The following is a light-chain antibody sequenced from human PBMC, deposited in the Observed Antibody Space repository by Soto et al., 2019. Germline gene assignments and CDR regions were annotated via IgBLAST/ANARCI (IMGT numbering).Light chain of an antibody. Sequence: DIQITQSPCSVSASVGDRVTITCRASQGISSWLAWYQQKPGKAPKLLIYAATTLQSGVPSRFSGSGSGTEFTLTISSLQPDDFATYYCQQYQTYATFGQGTRLEIK. V-gene: IGKV1D-16*01. J-gene: IGKJ5*01. CDR2: AAT. CDR1: QGISSW. CDR3: QQYQTYAT.